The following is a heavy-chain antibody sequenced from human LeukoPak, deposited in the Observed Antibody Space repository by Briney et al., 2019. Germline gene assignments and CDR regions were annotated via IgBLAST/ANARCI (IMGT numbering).Heavy chain of an antibody. CDR2: ISAYNGNT. D-gene: IGHD3-22*01. Sequence: GASVKVSCKASGYTFTGYYMHWVRQAPGQGLEWMGWISAYNGNTNYAQKLQGRVTMTTDTSTSTAYMELRSLRSDDTAVYYCASARDYDSSGYYLDAFDIWGQGTMVTVSS. J-gene: IGHJ3*02. CDR3: ASARDYDSSGYYLDAFDI. V-gene: IGHV1-18*04. CDR1: GYTFTGYY.